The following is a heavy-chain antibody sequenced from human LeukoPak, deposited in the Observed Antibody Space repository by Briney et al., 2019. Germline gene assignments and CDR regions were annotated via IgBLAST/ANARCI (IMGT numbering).Heavy chain of an antibody. D-gene: IGHD2-15*01. CDR2: IKKDGSEK. V-gene: IGHV3-7*01. Sequence: PGGSLRLSCAASGFTFSSYWMSWVRQAPGKGLEWVANIKKDGSEKYYVDSVKGRFTISRDNAKNSLYLQMNSLRAEDTAVYYCARDNQRYCSGGSCYGGRAFDIWGQGTMVTVSS. J-gene: IGHJ3*02. CDR1: GFTFSSYW. CDR3: ARDNQRYCSGGSCYGGRAFDI.